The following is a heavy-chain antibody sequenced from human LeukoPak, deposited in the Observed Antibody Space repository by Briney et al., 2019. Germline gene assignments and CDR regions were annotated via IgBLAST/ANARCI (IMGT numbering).Heavy chain of an antibody. D-gene: IGHD3-10*01. CDR2: IYSSGST. CDR3: ARGTVTMVDY. V-gene: IGHV3-66*01. Sequence: PGGSLRLSCAASGFTVSSNYMRWVRQAPGRGLEWVSVIYSSGSTYYADSVKGRFTISRDNSKNTLFLQMNSLRAGDTAVYYCARGTVTMVDYWGQGTLVTVSS. CDR1: GFTVSSNY. J-gene: IGHJ4*02.